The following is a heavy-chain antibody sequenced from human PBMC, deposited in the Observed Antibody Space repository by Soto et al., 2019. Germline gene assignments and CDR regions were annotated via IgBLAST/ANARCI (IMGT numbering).Heavy chain of an antibody. D-gene: IGHD3-10*01. J-gene: IGHJ1*01. Sequence: EVQLVESGGGLIQPGGSLRLSCVASGFTVSSTYRSWVRQAPGKGLEWVPVIYAGGSTYYADSVKGRFPLSRDNSKNTLYLQMNSLTADDTAVYYCARWFGVNWGQGTLVTVSS. V-gene: IGHV3-53*01. CDR3: ARWFGVN. CDR1: GFTVSSTY. CDR2: IYAGGST.